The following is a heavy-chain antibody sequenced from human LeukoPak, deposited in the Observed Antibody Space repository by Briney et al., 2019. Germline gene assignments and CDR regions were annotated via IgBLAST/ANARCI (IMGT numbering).Heavy chain of an antibody. Sequence: SETLSLTCTVSGGSISSYYWSWIRQPPGKGLEWIGYIYYSGSTNYNPSLKSRVTISVDTSKNQFSLKLSSVTAADTAVYYCARGTDYGDYDYYYYMDVWGKGTTVTVPS. V-gene: IGHV4-59*01. D-gene: IGHD4-17*01. CDR3: ARGTDYGDYDYYYYMDV. CDR2: IYYSGST. J-gene: IGHJ6*03. CDR1: GGSISSYY.